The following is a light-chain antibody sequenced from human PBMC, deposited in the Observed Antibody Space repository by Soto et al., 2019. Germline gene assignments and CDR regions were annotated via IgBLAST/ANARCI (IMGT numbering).Light chain of an antibody. CDR2: GAS. J-gene: IGKJ5*01. CDR1: QSVSSNY. V-gene: IGKV3-20*01. CDR3: QQYDDSIT. Sequence: EIMLTQSPDTLSLSPGESATLSCRASQSVSSNYLAWYQQKPGRAPRLRIYGASSRATGIPDRFSGSGSGTDFTLTISRLEPEDFAVFYCQQYDDSITFGQGTRLEIE.